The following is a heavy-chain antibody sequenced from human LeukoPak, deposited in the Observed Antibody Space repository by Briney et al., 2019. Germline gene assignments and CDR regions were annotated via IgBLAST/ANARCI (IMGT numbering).Heavy chain of an antibody. V-gene: IGHV3-23*01. CDR2: IGNTGHPT. D-gene: IGHD1-1*01. CDR1: GFTFSSYG. J-gene: IGHJ4*02. Sequence: PGGSLRLSCAASGFTFSSYGMSWVRQAPGKGLEWVSAIGNTGHPTYYADSVKGRFTISRDNSMDTLYLQMNTLRAEDTAMYYCAIDVNWDYWGQGTLVTVSS. CDR3: AIDVNWDY.